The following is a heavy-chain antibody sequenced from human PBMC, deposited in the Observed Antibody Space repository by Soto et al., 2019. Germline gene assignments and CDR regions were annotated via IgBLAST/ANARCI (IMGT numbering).Heavy chain of an antibody. D-gene: IGHD2-2*01. V-gene: IGHV3-33*01. CDR2: IWYAGSNK. CDR3: ARDRDCSSTSCYRYYFDS. J-gene: IGHJ4*02. CDR1: GFTFSSYG. Sequence: QVQLVESGGGVGQPGRSLRLSCAASGFTFSSYGMHWVRQAPGKGLEWVAVIWYAGSNKYYADSVKGRFTISRDNSKNTLYLQMNSLRAEDTAVYYCARDRDCSSTSCYRYYFDSWGQGTQVTVSS.